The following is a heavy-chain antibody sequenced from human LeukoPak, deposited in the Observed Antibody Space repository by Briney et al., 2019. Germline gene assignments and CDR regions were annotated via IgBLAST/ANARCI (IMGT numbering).Heavy chain of an antibody. CDR2: IYDSGST. J-gene: IGHJ4*02. V-gene: IGHV4-39*07. D-gene: IGHD1-1*01. CDR3: AREGASLGTFDY. CDR1: GGSIRSSYYY. Sequence: SETLSLTCTVSGGSIRSSYYYWGWIRQPPGKGLEWIGSIYDSGSTYYNPSLKSRVTISVDTSKNQFSLKLSSVTAADTAVYYCAREGASLGTFDYWGQGTLVTVSS.